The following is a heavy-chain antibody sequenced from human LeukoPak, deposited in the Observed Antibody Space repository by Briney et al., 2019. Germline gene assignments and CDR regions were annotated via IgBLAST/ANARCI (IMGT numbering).Heavy chain of an antibody. CDR3: AGTPKVPAATANAFDI. CDR2: IYYSGST. J-gene: IGHJ3*02. Sequence: SETLSLTCTVSGGSISSGGYYWSWIRQHPGKGLEWIGYIYYSGSTYYNPSLESRVTISVDTSKNQFSLKLSSVTAADTAVYYCAGTPKVPAATANAFDIWGQGTMVTVSS. CDR1: GGSISSGGYY. D-gene: IGHD2-2*01. V-gene: IGHV4-31*03.